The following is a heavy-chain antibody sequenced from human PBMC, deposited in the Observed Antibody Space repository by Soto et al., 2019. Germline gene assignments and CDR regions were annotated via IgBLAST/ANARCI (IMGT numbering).Heavy chain of an antibody. CDR3: ARVESGERHYYYYYGMDV. V-gene: IGHV1-69*13. CDR1: GGTFSSYA. Sequence: SGKVSCKASGGTFSSYAISWVRQAPGQGLEWMGGIIPIFGTANYAQKFQGRVTITADESTSTAYMELSSLRSEDTAVYYCARVESGERHYYYYYGMDVWGQGTTVTVSS. CDR2: IIPIFGTA. J-gene: IGHJ6*02.